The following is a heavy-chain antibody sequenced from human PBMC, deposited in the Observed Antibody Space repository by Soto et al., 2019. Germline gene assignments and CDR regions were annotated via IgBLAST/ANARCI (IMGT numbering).Heavy chain of an antibody. J-gene: IGHJ4*02. D-gene: IGHD3-16*02. CDR2: IYYSGST. CDR1: GGSISSGGYY. Sequence: TSETLSLTCTVSGGSISSGGYYWSWIRQHPGKGLEWIGYIYYSGSTYYNPSLKSRVTISVDTSKNQFSLKLSSVTAADTAVYYCARGEAFGGVIAPFDYWGQGTLVTVSS. CDR3: ARGEAFGGVIAPFDY. V-gene: IGHV4-31*03.